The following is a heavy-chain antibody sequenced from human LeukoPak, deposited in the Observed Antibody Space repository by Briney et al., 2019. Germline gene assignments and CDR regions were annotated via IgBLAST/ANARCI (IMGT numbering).Heavy chain of an antibody. D-gene: IGHD1-1*01. V-gene: IGHV3-7*01. CDR2: IKQDGSEK. Sequence: PGGSLRLSCAASGFTFSSYWMSWVRQAPGKGLEWAANIKQDGSEKYYVDSVKGRFIISRDNAKNSLYLQMNSLRAEDTAVYYCARDRLRYFVDYWGQGTLVTVSS. CDR1: GFTFSSYW. J-gene: IGHJ4*02. CDR3: ARDRLRYFVDY.